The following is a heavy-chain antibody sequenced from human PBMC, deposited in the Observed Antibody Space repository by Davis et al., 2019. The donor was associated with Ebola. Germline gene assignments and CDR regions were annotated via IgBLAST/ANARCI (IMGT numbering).Heavy chain of an antibody. Sequence: SVKVSCKASGGTFSSYAINWVRQAPGQGLEWMGGIIPIFGTANYAQKFQGRVTITADESTSTAYMELSSLRSEDTAVYYCATDPSGDILTYNWFDPWGQGTLVTVSS. D-gene: IGHD3-9*01. CDR2: IIPIFGTA. CDR1: GGTFSSYA. V-gene: IGHV1-69*13. J-gene: IGHJ5*02. CDR3: ATDPSGDILTYNWFDP.